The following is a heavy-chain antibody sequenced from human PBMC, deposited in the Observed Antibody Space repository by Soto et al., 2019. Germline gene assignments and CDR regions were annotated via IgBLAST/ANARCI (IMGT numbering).Heavy chain of an antibody. J-gene: IGHJ4*02. CDR1: GGTLNIYA. CDR3: AGSNHYETSGYLRH. D-gene: IGHD3-22*01. CDR2: INPIFATP. V-gene: IGHV1-69*12. Sequence: QVQLVQSGAEVRKPGSSVKVSCKASGGTLNIYAISWVRQARGQGLEWMGGINPIFATPNTAQKFLDRVTLTADESPNTAFRELRSLRPDDTAVYYCAGSNHYETSGYLRHWGQGTLVSVSS.